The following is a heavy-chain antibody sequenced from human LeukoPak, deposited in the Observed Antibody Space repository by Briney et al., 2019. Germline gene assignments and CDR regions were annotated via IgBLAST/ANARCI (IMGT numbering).Heavy chain of an antibody. V-gene: IGHV1-69*04. CDR1: GGTFSSYA. J-gene: IGHJ4*02. CDR3: ARDMTYYDILTGYYYQWYFDY. D-gene: IGHD3-9*01. Sequence: AASVKVSCKASGGTFSSYAISWVRQAPGQGLEWMGRIIPILGIANYAQKFQGRVTITADKSTSTAYMELSSLRSEDTAVYYCARDMTYYDILTGYYYQWYFDYWGQGTLVSVSS. CDR2: IIPILGIA.